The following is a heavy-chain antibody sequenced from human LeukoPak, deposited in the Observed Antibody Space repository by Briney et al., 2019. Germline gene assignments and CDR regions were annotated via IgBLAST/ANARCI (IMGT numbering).Heavy chain of an antibody. V-gene: IGHV4-4*07. CDR1: GGSISSSY. D-gene: IGHD1-1*01. CDR2: IHNTGST. CDR3: ARVEERGGFGY. J-gene: IGHJ4*02. Sequence: SETLSLTCSVSGGSISSSYWSWIRQPAGKGLEWIGRIHNTGSTNYNPSLKSRVTMSVVTSKNQFSLKLTSVTAADTAVYYCARVEERGGFGYWGQGTLVTVSS.